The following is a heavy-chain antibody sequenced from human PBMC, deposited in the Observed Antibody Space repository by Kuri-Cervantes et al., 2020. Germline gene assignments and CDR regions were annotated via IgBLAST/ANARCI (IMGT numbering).Heavy chain of an antibody. CDR2: ISNSGGTT. V-gene: IGHV3-23*01. D-gene: IGHD3-3*01. J-gene: IGHJ5*02. CDR1: GFTFRNYD. Sequence: GESLKISCAASGFTFRNYDMSWVRQAPGKGPEWVSTISNSGGTTFYTDSVKGRFTISRDNSKNTLSLQMNSLRAEDTAVYYCAKDLISRFHWFDPWGQGTLVTVSS. CDR3: AKDLISRFHWFDP.